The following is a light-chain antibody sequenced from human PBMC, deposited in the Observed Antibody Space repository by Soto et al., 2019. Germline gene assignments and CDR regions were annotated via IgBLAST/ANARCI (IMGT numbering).Light chain of an antibody. CDR3: QQFGSSPGFT. V-gene: IGKV3-20*01. CDR2: GAS. CDR1: QTVRNDS. Sequence: EVVLTQSPGTLSLSPGERATLSCRASQTVRNDSLAWYQQQPGQAPRLLIYGASSRATGIPDRFIGSGSGTDFTLTISRLEPEDFAVYYCQQFGSSPGFTFGPGTKVDIK. J-gene: IGKJ3*01.